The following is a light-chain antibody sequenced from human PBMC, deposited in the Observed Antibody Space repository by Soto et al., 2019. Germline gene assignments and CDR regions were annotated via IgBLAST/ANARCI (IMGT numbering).Light chain of an antibody. CDR1: SSNIGSNT. CDR2: NNN. Sequence: QSVLTQPPSASGTPGQRVTISCSGSSSNIGSNTVSWYHQLPGTAPKLLIYNNNRRPSGVPDRFSGSKSVTSVSLAISGLQSEDGADYYCAAWDDSLNGPVFGGGTKLTVL. CDR3: AAWDDSLNGPV. J-gene: IGLJ2*01. V-gene: IGLV1-44*01.